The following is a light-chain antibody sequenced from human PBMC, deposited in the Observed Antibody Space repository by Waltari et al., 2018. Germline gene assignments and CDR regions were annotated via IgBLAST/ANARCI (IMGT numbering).Light chain of an antibody. CDR1: QSVATY. CDR2: GAS. CDR3: QHYVRLPVT. Sequence: EIVLTQSPGPLSLSPGERATLSCRASQSVATYLAWYQQKTGQAPRLLIYGASSRATGVPDRFSASGSGTDFSLTISSLEPEDFAVYYCQHYVRLPVTFGQGTKVEIK. J-gene: IGKJ1*01. V-gene: IGKV3-20*01.